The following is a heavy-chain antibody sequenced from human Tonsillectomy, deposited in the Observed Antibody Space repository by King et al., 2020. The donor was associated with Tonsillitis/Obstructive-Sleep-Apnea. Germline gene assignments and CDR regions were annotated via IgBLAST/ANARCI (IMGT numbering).Heavy chain of an antibody. D-gene: IGHD2-2*01. J-gene: IGHJ4*02. V-gene: IGHV4-59*08. CDR2: IYYSGST. CDR3: ARQGDIVVVPAPGFDY. Sequence: VQLQESGPGLVKPSETLFLTCTVSGGSISSYYWSWIRQPPGKGLEWIGYIYYSGSTNYNPSLKSRVTISVDTSKNQFSLKLSSVTAADTAVYYCARQGDIVVVPAPGFDYWGQGTLVTVSS. CDR1: GGSISSYY.